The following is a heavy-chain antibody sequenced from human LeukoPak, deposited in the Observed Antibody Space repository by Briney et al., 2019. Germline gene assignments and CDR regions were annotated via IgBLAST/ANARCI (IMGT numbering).Heavy chain of an antibody. CDR2: IKTDGSAM. V-gene: IGHV3-74*03. Sequence: QTGGSLRLSCVGSGFTFNDYWIHWVRQAPGKGLVWVSAIKTDGSAMQYADSVKGRFAISRDNAKNTVCLQMNSLRDEDTAVYYCVRDRTVSTILDYWGQGTLVTVSS. D-gene: IGHD5/OR15-5a*01. J-gene: IGHJ4*02. CDR3: VRDRTVSTILDY. CDR1: GFTFNDYW.